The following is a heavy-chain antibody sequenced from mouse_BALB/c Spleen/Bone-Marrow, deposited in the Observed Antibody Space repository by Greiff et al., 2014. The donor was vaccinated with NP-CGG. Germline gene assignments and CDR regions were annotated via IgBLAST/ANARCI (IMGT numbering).Heavy chain of an antibody. J-gene: IGHJ4*01. CDR3: ARRGDYYGNYADD. Sequence: VQLQQSGPDLVKPSQSLSLTCTVTGYSITSGYSWHWIRQFPGNKLEWMGYIRYSGSTNYNPSLKSRISITRDTSKNHFFLQLNSVTTEDTATYYCARRGDYYGNYADDWGQGTSVTVSS. CDR1: GYSITSGYS. D-gene: IGHD2-1*01. CDR2: IRYSGST. V-gene: IGHV3-1*02.